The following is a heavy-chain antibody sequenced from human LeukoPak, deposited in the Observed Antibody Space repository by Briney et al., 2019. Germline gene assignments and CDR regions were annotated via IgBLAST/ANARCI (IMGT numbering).Heavy chain of an antibody. CDR2: INPNSGGT. Sequence: ASVKVSCKASGYTFTGYYMHWVRQAPGQGLEWMGWINPNSGGTNYAQKFQGRVTMTRDTSISTAYMELSRLRSDDTAVYYCARDLLWFGDLDWFDPWGRGTLVTVSS. CDR1: GYTFTGYY. V-gene: IGHV1-2*02. CDR3: ARDLLWFGDLDWFDP. J-gene: IGHJ5*02. D-gene: IGHD3-10*01.